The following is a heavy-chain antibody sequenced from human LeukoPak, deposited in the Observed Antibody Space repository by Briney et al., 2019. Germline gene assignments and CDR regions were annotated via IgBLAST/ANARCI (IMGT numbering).Heavy chain of an antibody. CDR1: GFTFSSYW. D-gene: IGHD1-26*01. V-gene: IGHV3-74*01. CDR2: INSDGSST. J-gene: IGHJ4*02. CDR3: ARSAGGGSYWAFDY. Sequence: GGSLRLSCAASGFTFSSYWMHWVRQAPGKGLVWVSRINSDGSSTSYADSVKGRFTISRDNAKNTLYLQMNSLRAEDTAVYYCARSAGGGSYWAFDYWGQGTLVTVSS.